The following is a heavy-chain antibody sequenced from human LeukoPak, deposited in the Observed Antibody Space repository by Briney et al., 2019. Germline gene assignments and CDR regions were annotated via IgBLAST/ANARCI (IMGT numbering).Heavy chain of an antibody. V-gene: IGHV4-34*01. CDR1: GGSFSGYY. D-gene: IGHD4-17*01. J-gene: IGHJ1*01. CDR3: ARTYYGYFQH. Sequence: SETLSLTCAVYGGSFSGYYWSWIRQPPGKGLEWIGEINHSGGTNYNPSLKSRVTISVDTSKNQFSLKLSSVTAADTAVYYCARTYYGYFQHWGQGTLVTVSS. CDR2: INHSGGT.